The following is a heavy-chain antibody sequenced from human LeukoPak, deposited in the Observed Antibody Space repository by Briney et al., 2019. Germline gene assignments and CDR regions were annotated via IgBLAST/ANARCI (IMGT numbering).Heavy chain of an antibody. J-gene: IGHJ6*02. CDR1: AFTFSSYG. V-gene: IGHV3-33*01. D-gene: IGHD5-18*01. Sequence: GGSLRLSCAASAFTFSSYGMHWVRQAPGKGLEWVAVIWYDGSNKYYADSVKGRFTISRDNSKNTLYLQMNSLRAEDTAVYYCARDTAMVTYGMDVWGQGTTVTVSS. CDR3: ARDTAMVTYGMDV. CDR2: IWYDGSNK.